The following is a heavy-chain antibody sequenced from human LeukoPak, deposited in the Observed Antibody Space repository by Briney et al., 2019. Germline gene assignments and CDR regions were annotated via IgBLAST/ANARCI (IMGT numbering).Heavy chain of an antibody. CDR2: INPDSGGT. V-gene: IGHV1-2*02. CDR1: GYTFTGYY. Sequence: ASVKVSCKASGYTFTGYYIHWVRQAPGQGLEWMGWINPDSGGTNYAQKFQGRVTMTRDTSISTANMELSRLRSDDTAVYYCARDRPHLNTHMITGVDYWGQGTLVSVSS. CDR3: ARDRPHLNTHMITGVDY. D-gene: IGHD3-16*01. J-gene: IGHJ4*02.